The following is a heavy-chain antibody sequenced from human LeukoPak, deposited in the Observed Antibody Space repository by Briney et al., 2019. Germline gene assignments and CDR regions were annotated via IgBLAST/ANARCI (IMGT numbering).Heavy chain of an antibody. J-gene: IGHJ4*02. V-gene: IGHV1-69*04. D-gene: IGHD6-19*01. CDR3: ARSGLVDFDY. CDR2: IIPILGIA. Sequence: ASVKVSCKASGGTFSSYAISWVRQAPGQGLEWMGRIIPILGIANYAQKFQGRVTITADKSTSTAYMELSSLRFEDTAVYYCARSGLVDFDYWGQGTLVTVSS. CDR1: GGTFSSYA.